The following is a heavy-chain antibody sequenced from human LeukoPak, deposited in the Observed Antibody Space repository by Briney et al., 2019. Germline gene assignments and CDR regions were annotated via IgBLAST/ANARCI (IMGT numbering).Heavy chain of an antibody. CDR2: ILPGDSDI. J-gene: IGHJ5*02. CDR3: VKQSSGWFWFDT. V-gene: IGHV5-51*01. Sequence: GESLKISCNGSGYNFNTYWIGWVRQLPGKGLEWMGIILPGDSDIRYYASFEGRVTISVDKSTNTAYLQWDSLVTSDSAMYYCVKQSSGWFWFDTWGQGTLVTVSS. D-gene: IGHD6-19*01. CDR1: GYNFNTYW.